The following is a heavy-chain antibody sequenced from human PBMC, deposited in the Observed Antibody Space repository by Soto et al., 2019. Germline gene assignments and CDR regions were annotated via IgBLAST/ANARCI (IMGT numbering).Heavy chain of an antibody. D-gene: IGHD6-13*01. V-gene: IGHV3-23*01. J-gene: IGHJ5*02. CDR2: ITGSGSTT. Sequence: EVQLLESGGGLVQPGGSLRLSCAASEFTFSSNAMHWVRQAPGKGLEWVSGITGSGSTTFYADSVKGRFTISRDNSKNTLFLHISSLIAEDRATYDCAKDFTAYLSSWFHLWGQGTLVTVSS. CDR1: EFTFSSNA. CDR3: AKDFTAYLSSWFHL.